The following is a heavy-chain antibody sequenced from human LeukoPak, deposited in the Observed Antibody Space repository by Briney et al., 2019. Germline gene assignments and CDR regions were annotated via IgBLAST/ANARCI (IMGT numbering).Heavy chain of an antibody. D-gene: IGHD3-3*01. CDR3: ARGLESDWDPYLDY. Sequence: PSETLSLTCAVSGGSFSGHNWNWIRQPPGMGLEWIGEINHSGVTNYSPPLKSRVTLSVDTSKNQFSLKVNSVTAADTAVYYCARGLESDWDPYLDYWGQGTLVTVSS. CDR1: GGSFSGHN. CDR2: INHSGVT. V-gene: IGHV4-34*01. J-gene: IGHJ4*02.